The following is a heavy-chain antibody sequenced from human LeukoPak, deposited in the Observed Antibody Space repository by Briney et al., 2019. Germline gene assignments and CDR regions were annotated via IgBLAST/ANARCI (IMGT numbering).Heavy chain of an antibody. CDR3: VCYDNAAEYFHY. J-gene: IGHJ1*01. CDR2: IAESSGST. D-gene: IGHD3-22*01. V-gene: IGHV3-23*01. CDR1: GFTFSSYA. Sequence: GRSLRLSCASSGFTFSSYAMSWVRQAPGKGLEWVSSIAESSGSTSCADCVRGWFTISRDNSKNTLYLQMNSLRAEDTALYYCVCYDNAAEYFHYWGQGTLVTVSS.